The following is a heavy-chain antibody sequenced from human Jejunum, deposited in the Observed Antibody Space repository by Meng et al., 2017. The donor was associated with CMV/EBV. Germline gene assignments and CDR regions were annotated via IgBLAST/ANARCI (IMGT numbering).Heavy chain of an antibody. D-gene: IGHD3-3*01. CDR1: GGSIGSGDYY. CDR3: ARGSIFVSFDS. CDR2: IHDTGST. V-gene: IGHV4-30-4*08. J-gene: IGHJ4*02. Sequence: VKLPWPCPGLVKPSQPLAPTSSVLGGSIGSGDYYWSWIRQPPGKGLEWIGYIHDTGSTYYNPSLKSRVDISLGTSRNHFSLTLSSVTAEDTAVYFCARGSIFVSFDSWGQGTLVTVSS.